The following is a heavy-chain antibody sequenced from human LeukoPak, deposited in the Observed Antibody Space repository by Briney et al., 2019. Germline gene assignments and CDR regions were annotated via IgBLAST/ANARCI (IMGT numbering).Heavy chain of an antibody. J-gene: IGHJ4*02. CDR3: ARFYRLNFDY. CDR1: GGSISSSSYY. V-gene: IGHV4-39*01. CDR2: IYYSGST. Sequence: PSETLSLTCTVSGGSISSSSYYWGWIRQPPGKGLEWIGSIYYSGSTYYNPSLKSRVTISVDTSKNQYSLKLSSVTAADTAVYYCARFYRLNFDYWGQGTLVTVFS. D-gene: IGHD2/OR15-2a*01.